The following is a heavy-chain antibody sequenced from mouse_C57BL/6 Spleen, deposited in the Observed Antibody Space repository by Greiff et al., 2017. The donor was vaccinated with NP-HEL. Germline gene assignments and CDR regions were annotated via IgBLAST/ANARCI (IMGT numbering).Heavy chain of an antibody. D-gene: IGHD2-5*01. J-gene: IGHJ2*01. CDR3: ARALYSNYPLDY. CDR1: GYTFTSYW. CDR2: IDPSDSYT. Sequence: QVQLQQPGAELVKPGASVKLSCKASGYTFTSYWMQWVKQRPGQGLEWIGEIDPSDSYTNYNQKFKGKATLTVDTSSSTAYMQLSSLTSEDSAVYYCARALYSNYPLDYWGKGTTLTVSS. V-gene: IGHV1-50*01.